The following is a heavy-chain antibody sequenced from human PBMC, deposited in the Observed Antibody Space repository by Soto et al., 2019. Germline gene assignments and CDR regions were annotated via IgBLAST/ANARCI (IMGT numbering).Heavy chain of an antibody. V-gene: IGHV1-8*01. CDR1: GYTFTSYD. CDR2: MNPNSGNT. CDR3: ASVRYSSGWYPQIVDY. Sequence: QVQLVQSGAEVKKPGASVKVSCKASGYTFTSYDINWVRQATGQGLEWMGWMNPNSGNTGYAQKLQGRVTMTRNTAISTAYMELSSLRSEDTAVYYCASVRYSSGWYPQIVDYWGQGTLVTVSS. J-gene: IGHJ4*02. D-gene: IGHD6-19*01.